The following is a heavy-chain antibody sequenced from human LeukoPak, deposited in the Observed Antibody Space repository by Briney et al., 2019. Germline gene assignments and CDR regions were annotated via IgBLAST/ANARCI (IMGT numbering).Heavy chain of an antibody. V-gene: IGHV1-8*01. CDR1: GYTFTSYD. J-gene: IGHJ6*03. CDR2: MNPNSGNT. Sequence: ASVKVSCKASGYTFTSYDINWVRQATGQGLEWMGWMNPNSGNTGYAQKFQGRVTMTRNTSISTAYMELSSLRSEDTAVYYCARGRGYCSSTSCYLPPYYYYYYMDVWGKGTTVTISS. CDR3: ARGRGYCSSTSCYLPPYYYYYYMDV. D-gene: IGHD2-2*01.